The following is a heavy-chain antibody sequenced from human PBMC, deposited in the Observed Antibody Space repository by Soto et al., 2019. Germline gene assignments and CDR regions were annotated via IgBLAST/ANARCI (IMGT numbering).Heavy chain of an antibody. D-gene: IGHD1-1*01. V-gene: IGHV3-7*01. CDR3: ESARHLGT. CDR2: IKQDGSER. Sequence: GGSLRLSCAASGFTFGNYWMSWVRQAPGKGPEWVANIKQDGSERNYVDSVKGRFTISRDNAENSLYLQMNSLRVEDTGVYYCESARHLGTWGQGTLVTVSS. CDR1: GFTFGNYW. J-gene: IGHJ5*02.